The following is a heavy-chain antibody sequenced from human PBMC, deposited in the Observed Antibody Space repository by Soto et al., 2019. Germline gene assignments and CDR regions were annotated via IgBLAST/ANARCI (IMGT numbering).Heavy chain of an antibody. V-gene: IGHV1-69*13. CDR1: GGTFSSYA. CDR3: ARCPYYDPVNWFDP. D-gene: IGHD3-22*01. Sequence: ASVKVSCKASGGTFSSYAISWVRQAPGQGLEWMGGIIPIFGTANYAQKFQGRVTITADESTSTAYMELSSLRSEDTAVYYCARCPYYDPVNWFDPWGQGTLVTVSS. J-gene: IGHJ5*02. CDR2: IIPIFGTA.